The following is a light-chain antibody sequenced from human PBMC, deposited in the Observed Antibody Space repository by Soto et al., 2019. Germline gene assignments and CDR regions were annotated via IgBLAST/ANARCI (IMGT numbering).Light chain of an antibody. CDR1: QSISSW. CDR2: KAS. Sequence: DIQMTQSPSTLSTSVGDRVTITCRASQSISSWLAWYQQKPGKAPKLLIYKASSLESGVPSRFSGSGSGTEFTLSISSLQPDDFATYYCQQYNSYPLTFGGGTKVEIK. J-gene: IGKJ4*01. CDR3: QQYNSYPLT. V-gene: IGKV1-5*03.